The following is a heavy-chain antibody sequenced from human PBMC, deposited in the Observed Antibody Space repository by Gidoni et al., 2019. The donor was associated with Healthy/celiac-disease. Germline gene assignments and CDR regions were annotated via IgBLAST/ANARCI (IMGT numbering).Heavy chain of an antibody. J-gene: IGHJ4*02. CDR2: IGTAGDT. V-gene: IGHV3-13*01. CDR3: ARVSPYGDYVDY. Sequence: VQLVESGAGFVQPGGSLTLSCAASCFPFSSYDMLWVRQATGKGLERVSAIGTAGDTYYPGSVKSRFTIARENAKNSLYLQMNSVRAGDTAVYYCARVSPYGDYVDYWGQGTLVTVSS. D-gene: IGHD4-17*01. CDR1: CFPFSSYD.